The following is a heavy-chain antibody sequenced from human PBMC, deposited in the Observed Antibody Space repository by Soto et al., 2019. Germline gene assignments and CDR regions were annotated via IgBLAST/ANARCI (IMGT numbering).Heavy chain of an antibody. CDR3: ARGYCSGGSCRKATAIDY. V-gene: IGHV4-34*01. CDR2: SNHSGST. Sequence: QVQLQQWGAGLLKPSETLSLTCAVYGGSFSGYYWSWIRQPPGKGLEWIGESNHSGSTNYNPSLKSRVTRSVDTSKNQFSLKLSSVTAADTAVYYCARGYCSGGSCRKATAIDYWGQGTLVTVSS. J-gene: IGHJ4*02. D-gene: IGHD2-15*01. CDR1: GGSFSGYY.